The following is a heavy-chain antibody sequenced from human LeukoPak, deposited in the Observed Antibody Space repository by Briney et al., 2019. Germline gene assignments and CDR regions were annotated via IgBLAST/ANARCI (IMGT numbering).Heavy chain of an antibody. CDR1: GFTVSSNY. D-gene: IGHD3-16*01. Sequence: GGSLRLSCAASGFTVSSNYMSWVRQAPGKGLEWVSIIYSGGSTYYADSVKGRFTISRHNSKNTLYLQMNSLRPEDTAVYYCARSLQITRNSFDYWGQGTLVTVSS. CDR2: IYSGGST. V-gene: IGHV3-53*04. CDR3: ARSLQITRNSFDY. J-gene: IGHJ4*02.